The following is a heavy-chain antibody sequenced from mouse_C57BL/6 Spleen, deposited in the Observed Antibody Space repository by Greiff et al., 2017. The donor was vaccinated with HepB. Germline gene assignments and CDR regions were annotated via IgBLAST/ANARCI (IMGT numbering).Heavy chain of an antibody. V-gene: IGHV5-17*01. J-gene: IGHJ2*01. D-gene: IGHD1-1*01. Sequence: EVKLVESGGGLVKPGGSLKLSCAASGFTFSDYGMHWVRQAPEKGLEWVAYISSGSSTIYYADTVKGRFTISRDNAKNTLFLQMTSLRSEDTAMYYCAREGYYYGSSYYFDYWGQGTTLTVSS. CDR1: GFTFSDYG. CDR3: AREGYYYGSSYYFDY. CDR2: ISSGSSTI.